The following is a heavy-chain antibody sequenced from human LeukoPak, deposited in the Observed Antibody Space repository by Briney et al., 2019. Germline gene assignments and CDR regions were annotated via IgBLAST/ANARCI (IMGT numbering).Heavy chain of an antibody. CDR2: ISGSGGST. CDR1: GFTFSSYG. CDR3: ARDHTGSSSY. V-gene: IGHV3-23*01. Sequence: GGSLRLSCAASGFTFSSYGMSWVRQAPGKGLEWVSTISGSGGSTYYADSVKGRFTISRDNSKNTLYLQMNSLRAEDTALHYCARDHTGSSSYWGQGTLVTVSS. D-gene: IGHD5-12*01. J-gene: IGHJ4*02.